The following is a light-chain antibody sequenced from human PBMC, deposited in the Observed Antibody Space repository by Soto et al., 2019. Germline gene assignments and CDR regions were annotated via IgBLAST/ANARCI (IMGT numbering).Light chain of an antibody. Sequence: DIQMTQSPSTLSASVADTVTITCRASRDIGDWLAWYQQKPGKAPKLLIYKASSLESGVPSRFSGSGSGTEFTLTISSLQPDDFATYYCQQYNLYTTFGPGTRVEIK. CDR2: KAS. V-gene: IGKV1-5*03. CDR3: QQYNLYTT. CDR1: RDIGDW. J-gene: IGKJ3*01.